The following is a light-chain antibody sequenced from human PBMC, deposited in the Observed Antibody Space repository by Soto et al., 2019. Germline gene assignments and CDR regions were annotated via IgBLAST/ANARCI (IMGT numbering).Light chain of an antibody. J-gene: IGKJ4*01. CDR1: QSVSSN. CDR2: GAS. V-gene: IGKV3-15*01. CDR3: QQYHKWPLT. Sequence: EIVMTQSPATLSVSPGERATLSCRASQSVSSNLAWYQQKPGQAPRLLMYGASTRATGIPASFSGSGSGTEVILTISSLQSEDFAVYDCQQYHKWPLTFGGGTKVEIK.